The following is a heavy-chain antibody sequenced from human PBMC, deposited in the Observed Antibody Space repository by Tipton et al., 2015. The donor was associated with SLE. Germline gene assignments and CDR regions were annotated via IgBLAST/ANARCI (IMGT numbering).Heavy chain of an antibody. J-gene: IGHJ3*02. CDR1: GGSISSSSYY. Sequence: TLSLTCTVSGGSISSSSYYWSWIRQSPGKGLEWIGEINHSGSTNYNPSLKSRVTISVDTSKNQFSLKLSSVTAADTAVYYCARWSCNTNSCFYAFDIWGQGTMVTVSS. V-gene: IGHV4-39*07. CDR2: INHSGST. CDR3: ARWSCNTNSCFYAFDI. D-gene: IGHD2-2*01.